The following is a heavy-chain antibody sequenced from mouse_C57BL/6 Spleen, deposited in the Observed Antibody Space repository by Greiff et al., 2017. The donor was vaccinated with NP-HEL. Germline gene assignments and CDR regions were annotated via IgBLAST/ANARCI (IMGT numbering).Heavy chain of an antibody. CDR2: IDPSDSYT. Sequence: QVQLQQPGAELVMPGASVKLSCKASGYTFTSYWMHWVKQRPGQGLEWIGEIDPSDSYTNYNQKFKGKSTLTVDTSSSTAYMQLSSLTSEDSAVFYGAAYCRSSYGYFEGWGTGTTVTVAS. V-gene: IGHV1-69*01. D-gene: IGHD1-1*01. CDR3: AAYCRSSYGYFEG. J-gene: IGHJ1*03. CDR1: GYTFTSYW.